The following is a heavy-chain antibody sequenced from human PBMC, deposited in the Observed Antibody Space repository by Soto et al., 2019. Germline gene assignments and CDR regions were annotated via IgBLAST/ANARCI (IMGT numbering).Heavy chain of an antibody. Sequence: SETLSLTCTDSGGSISSYYWSWIRQPPGKGLEWIGYIYYSGSTNYNPSLKSRFTISVDTSKNQFSLKLSSVTAADTATYYCAHRYSGYDFLDYWGQGTLVTVSS. V-gene: IGHV4-59*08. CDR1: GGSISSYY. D-gene: IGHD5-12*01. CDR3: AHRYSGYDFLDY. CDR2: IYYSGST. J-gene: IGHJ4*02.